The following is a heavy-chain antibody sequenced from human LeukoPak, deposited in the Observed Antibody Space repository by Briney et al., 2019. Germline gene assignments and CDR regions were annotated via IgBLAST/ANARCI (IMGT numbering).Heavy chain of an antibody. D-gene: IGHD5-24*01. CDR1: GFTFSSYS. Sequence: GGSLRLSCAASGFTFSSYSMNWVRQAPGKGLEWVSSISSSSSYIYYADSVKGRFTISRDNAKNSLYLQMNSLRAEDTAVYYCAKDRIKDGYNDYWGQGILVTVSS. CDR2: ISSSSSYI. V-gene: IGHV3-21*04. J-gene: IGHJ4*02. CDR3: AKDRIKDGYNDY.